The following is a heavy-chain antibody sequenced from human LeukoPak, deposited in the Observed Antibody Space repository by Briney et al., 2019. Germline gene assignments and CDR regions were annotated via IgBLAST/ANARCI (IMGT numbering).Heavy chain of an antibody. J-gene: IGHJ4*02. CDR3: ARESSPGYSYGYPLSY. CDR2: ISSSSSYI. V-gene: IGHV3-21*01. Sequence: GGSLRLSCAASGFTFSSYSMNWVRQAPGKGLEWVSSISSSSSYIYYADSVKGRFTISRDNAKNSLYLQMNSLRADDTAVYYCARESSPGYSYGYPLSYWGQGTLVTVSS. CDR1: GFTFSSYS. D-gene: IGHD5-18*01.